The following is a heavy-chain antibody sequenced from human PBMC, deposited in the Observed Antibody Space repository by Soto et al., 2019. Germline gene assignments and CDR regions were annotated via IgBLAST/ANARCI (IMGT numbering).Heavy chain of an antibody. D-gene: IGHD3-10*01. CDR2: IYSGGST. Sequence: EVQLVESGGGLVQPGGSLRLSCAASGFTVSSNYMSWVRQAPGKGLEGVSVIYSGGSTYYADSVKGRFTISRDNSKNTLDLQMNSLRAEDTAVYYCAREVRGGYFDYWGQGTLVTVSS. J-gene: IGHJ4*02. CDR1: GFTVSSNY. V-gene: IGHV3-66*01. CDR3: AREVRGGYFDY.